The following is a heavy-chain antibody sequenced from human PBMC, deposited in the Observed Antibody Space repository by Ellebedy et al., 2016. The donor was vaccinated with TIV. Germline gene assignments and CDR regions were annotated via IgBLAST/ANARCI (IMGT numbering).Heavy chain of an antibody. D-gene: IGHD3-9*01. V-gene: IGHV3-33*08. J-gene: IGHJ4*02. CDR1: GFTFSTYG. CDR3: AREQSPYYEILTGSFDY. CDR2: IWYDGFNK. Sequence: GESLKIPCAAPGFTFSTYGMHWVRQAPGQGLEWVAVIWYDGFNKDSADSVKGRFTISRDNSKSTLYLEMKSLRVEDTAVYYCAREQSPYYEILTGSFDYWGQGALVTVSS.